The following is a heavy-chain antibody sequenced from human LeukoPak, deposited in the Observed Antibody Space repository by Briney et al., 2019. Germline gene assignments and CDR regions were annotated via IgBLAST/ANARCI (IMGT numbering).Heavy chain of an antibody. J-gene: IGHJ4*02. D-gene: IGHD3-22*01. Sequence: PGGSLRLSCAASGFTFDDYAMHWVRQAPGKGLEWVSLISGDGAGTYYADSVKGRFTISRDNSKNSLYLQMNSLRTEDTALYYCAKDNYYGSSGYYSFEYWGQGTLVTVSS. CDR1: GFTFDDYA. CDR3: AKDNYYGSSGYYSFEY. CDR2: ISGDGAGT. V-gene: IGHV3-43*02.